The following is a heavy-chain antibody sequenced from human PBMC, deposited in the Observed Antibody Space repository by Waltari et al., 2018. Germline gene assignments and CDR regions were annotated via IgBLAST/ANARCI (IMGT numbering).Heavy chain of an antibody. D-gene: IGHD2-15*01. CDR1: GYTFTSYY. J-gene: IGHJ4*02. V-gene: IGHV1-46*01. Sequence: QVQLVQSGAEVKKPGASVKGSCKASGYTFTSYYMHWVRQAPGQGLEWMGKNNASGGSTSYAQKFQGRVIMTRDTSTSTVYMELSSLGSEDTAVYYCAREAGGGGGPSFDYWGQGTLVTVSS. CDR3: AREAGGGGGPSFDY. CDR2: NNASGGST.